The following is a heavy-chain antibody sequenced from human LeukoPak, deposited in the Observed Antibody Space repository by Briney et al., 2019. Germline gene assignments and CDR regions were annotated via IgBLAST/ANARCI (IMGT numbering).Heavy chain of an antibody. CDR2: VYYSGST. Sequence: SETLSLTCTVSGGSISSGGYYWSWIRQHPGKGLEWIGYVYYSGSTYYNPSLKSRVTISVDTSKNQFSLKLSSVTAADTAVYYCARAIAAAELDYWGQGTLVTVSS. J-gene: IGHJ4*02. CDR3: ARAIAAAELDY. CDR1: GGSISSGGYY. V-gene: IGHV4-31*03. D-gene: IGHD6-13*01.